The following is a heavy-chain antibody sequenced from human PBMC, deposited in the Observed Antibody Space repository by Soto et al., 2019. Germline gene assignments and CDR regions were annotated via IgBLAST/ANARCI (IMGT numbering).Heavy chain of an antibody. Sequence: QVQLVQSGAEVKKPGSSVKVSCKASGGTFNRYTFNWVRQAPGHGLEWMGRIIPVLGIANNAQKFQGRVTISADTSASTGYVELSSLRSEDTAVYYCATEGDSGGHDFEIGGQGTMVTV. J-gene: IGHJ3*02. CDR1: GGTFNRYT. V-gene: IGHV1-69*02. CDR3: ATEGDSGGHDFEI. CDR2: IIPVLGIA. D-gene: IGHD2-21*02.